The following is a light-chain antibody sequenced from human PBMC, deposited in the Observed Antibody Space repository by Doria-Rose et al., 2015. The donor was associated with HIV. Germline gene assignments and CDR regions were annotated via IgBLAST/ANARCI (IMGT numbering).Light chain of an antibody. CDR2: SAS. CDR1: QSLLYASKNY. CDR3: QQYYGTPS. Sequence: DIRVTQSPESLGMSLGERATLNCKSNQSLLYASKNYLAWYQQKPGQPPKLLIYSASTRQSGVPARFSGSGSGTDFTLTISSLEAEDVAVYYCQQYYGTPSFGPGTTVDIK. V-gene: IGKV4-1*01. J-gene: IGKJ3*01.